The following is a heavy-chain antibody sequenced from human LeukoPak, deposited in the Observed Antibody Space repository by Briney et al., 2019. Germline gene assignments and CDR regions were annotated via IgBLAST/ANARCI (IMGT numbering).Heavy chain of an antibody. CDR2: IIPILGIA. CDR1: GGTFSSYA. D-gene: IGHD3-10*01. Sequence: ASVKVSCKASGGTFSSYAISWVRQAPGQGLEWMGRIIPILGIANYAQKIQGRVTITADKSTSTAYMELSSLRSEDTAVYYCATHESRDYYFDYWGQGTLVTVSS. CDR3: ATHESRDYYFDY. J-gene: IGHJ4*02. V-gene: IGHV1-69*04.